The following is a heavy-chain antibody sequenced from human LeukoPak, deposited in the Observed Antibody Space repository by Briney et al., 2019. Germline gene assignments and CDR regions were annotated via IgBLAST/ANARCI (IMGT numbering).Heavy chain of an antibody. CDR2: IKQDGSEK. V-gene: IGHV3-7*01. D-gene: IGHD5-24*01. J-gene: IGHJ4*02. Sequence: GGSLRLSCAASGFTFSSYWMSWVSQAPGKGLEWVANIKQDGSEKYYVDSVKGRFTISRDNAKNSLYLQMNSLRPEDSALYYCVRDGGGGYNQIDYWGQGTLVAVSS. CDR3: VRDGGGGYNQIDY. CDR1: GFTFSSYW.